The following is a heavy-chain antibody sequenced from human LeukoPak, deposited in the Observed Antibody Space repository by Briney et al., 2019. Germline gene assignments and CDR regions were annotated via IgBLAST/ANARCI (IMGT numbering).Heavy chain of an antibody. J-gene: IGHJ6*03. Sequence: GASVKVSCKASGGTFSSYAVSWVRQAPGQGLEWMGGIIPIFGTANYAQKFQGRVTITADESTSTAYMELSSLRSEDTAVYYCARGPPGHESYYYYMDVWGKGTTVTVSS. V-gene: IGHV1-69*13. CDR3: ARGPPGHESYYYYMDV. CDR1: GGTFSSYA. CDR2: IIPIFGTA.